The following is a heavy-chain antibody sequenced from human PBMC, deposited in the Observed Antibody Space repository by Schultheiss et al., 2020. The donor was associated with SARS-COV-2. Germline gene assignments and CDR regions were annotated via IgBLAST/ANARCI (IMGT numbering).Heavy chain of an antibody. CDR1: GLTFGAYA. D-gene: IGHD1-26*01. CDR2: ISGDGTDT. V-gene: IGHV3-23*01. J-gene: IGHJ3*02. Sequence: GGSLRLSCAASGLTFGAYAMSWVRQAPGKGLEWVSTISGDGTDTYFADSAKGRFTISRDNSKNTHFLQMNSLRAEDTAVYYCATDLSFRSAFDIWGQGTMVTVSS. CDR3: ATDLSFRSAFDI.